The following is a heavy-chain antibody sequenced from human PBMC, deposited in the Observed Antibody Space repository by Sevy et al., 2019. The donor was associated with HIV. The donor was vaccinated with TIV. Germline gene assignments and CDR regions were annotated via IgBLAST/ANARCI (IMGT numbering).Heavy chain of an antibody. V-gene: IGHV3-21*01. CDR1: GFTFSSYS. Sequence: GGSLRLSCAASGFTFSSYSMNWVRQAPGKGLEWVSSISSSSSYMYYADSVKGRFTISRDNAKNSLYLQMNSLRAEDTAVYYCARDGEPDFDYWGQGTLVTVSS. CDR2: ISSSSSYM. CDR3: ARDGEPDFDY. D-gene: IGHD2-21*01. J-gene: IGHJ4*02.